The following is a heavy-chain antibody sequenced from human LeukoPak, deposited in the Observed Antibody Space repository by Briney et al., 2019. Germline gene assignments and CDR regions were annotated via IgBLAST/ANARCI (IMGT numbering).Heavy chain of an antibody. J-gene: IGHJ4*02. CDR2: IWYDGSNK. CDR3: ARALYGSHYFDY. V-gene: IGHV3-33*08. D-gene: IGHD3-10*01. Sequence: PGGSLRLSCAASGFTFSSYGMHWVRQAPGKGLEWVAVIWYDGSNKYYADSVKGRFTISRDNSKNTLYLQMNSLRAEDTAVYYCARALYGSHYFDYWGQGTLVTVSS. CDR1: GFTFSSYG.